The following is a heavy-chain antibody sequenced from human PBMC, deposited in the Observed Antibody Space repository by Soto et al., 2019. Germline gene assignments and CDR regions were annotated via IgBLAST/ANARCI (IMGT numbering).Heavy chain of an antibody. D-gene: IGHD6-6*01. Sequence: QVQLVQSGAEVKKPGASVKVSCKASGYTFTGYYMHWVRQAPGQGLEWMGWINPNRGGTNYAQKFQGWVTTTRDTSISTAYMELSRLRSDDTAVYYCERATDGQLVDYWGQGTLVTVSS. CDR3: ERATDGQLVDY. J-gene: IGHJ4*02. V-gene: IGHV1-2*04. CDR2: INPNRGGT. CDR1: GYTFTGYY.